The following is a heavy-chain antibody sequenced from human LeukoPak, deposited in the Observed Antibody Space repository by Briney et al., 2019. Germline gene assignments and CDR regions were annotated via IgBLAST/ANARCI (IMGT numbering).Heavy chain of an antibody. D-gene: IGHD2-2*01. CDR2: ISGSGDRT. Sequence: GGSLRLSCAASGFTFSDFAMSWVRQAPGKGLEWVSGISGSGDRTYYADSVKGRFTISRDNSKNTLYLQMNSLRAEDTAVYYCAKRNPTYCSSTSCYSYWGQGTLVTVSP. CDR3: AKRNPTYCSSTSCYSY. J-gene: IGHJ4*02. CDR1: GFTFSDFA. V-gene: IGHV3-23*01.